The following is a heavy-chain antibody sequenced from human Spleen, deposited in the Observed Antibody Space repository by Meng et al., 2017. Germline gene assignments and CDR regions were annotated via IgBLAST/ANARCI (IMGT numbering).Heavy chain of an antibody. CDR3: ARGKVGSSNWFDP. CDR2: ISYDGSNK. D-gene: IGHD6-13*01. Sequence: GESLKISCAASGFTFSSYAMHWVRQAPGKGLEWVAVISYDGSNKYYADSVKGRFTISRDNSKNTLYLQMNSLRAEDTAVYYCARGKVGSSNWFDPWGQGTLVTVSS. CDR1: GFTFSSYA. V-gene: IGHV3-30*01. J-gene: IGHJ5*02.